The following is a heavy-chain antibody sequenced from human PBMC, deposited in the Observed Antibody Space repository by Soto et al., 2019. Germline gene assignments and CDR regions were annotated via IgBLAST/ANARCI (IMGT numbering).Heavy chain of an antibody. D-gene: IGHD3-3*01. CDR3: ASTGNSFLEYYYYMDV. Sequence: SETLSLTCTVSGGSISSYYWSWIRQPPGKGLEWIGYIYYSGSTNYNPSLKSRVTISVDTSKNQFSLKLSSVTAADTAVYYCASTGNSFLEYYYYMDVWGKGTTVTVSS. J-gene: IGHJ6*03. CDR2: IYYSGST. V-gene: IGHV4-59*01. CDR1: GGSISSYY.